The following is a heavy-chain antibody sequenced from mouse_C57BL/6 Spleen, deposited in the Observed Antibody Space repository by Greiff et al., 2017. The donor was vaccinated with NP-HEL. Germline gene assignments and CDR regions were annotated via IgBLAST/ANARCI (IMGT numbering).Heavy chain of an antibody. J-gene: IGHJ3*01. CDR3: ARDGNYDRFAY. Sequence: VKQRPEQGLEWIGRIDPANGNTKYAPKFQGKATITADTSSNTAYLQLSSLTSEDTAIYYCARDGNYDRFAYWGQGTLVTVSA. CDR2: IDPANGNT. D-gene: IGHD2-1*01. V-gene: IGHV14-3*01.